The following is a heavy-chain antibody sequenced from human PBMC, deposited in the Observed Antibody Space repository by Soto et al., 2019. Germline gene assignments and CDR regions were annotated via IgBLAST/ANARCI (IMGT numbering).Heavy chain of an antibody. V-gene: IGHV5-10-1*01. CDR1: GYSFTSYW. Sequence: GESLKISCLGSGYSFTSYWISWVRQMPGKGLEWMGRIDPSDSYTNYSPSFQGHVTISADKSISTAYLQWSSLKASDTAMYYCASWSNYYGSGSYYNPVTNYYYGMDVWGKGPTVTVSP. D-gene: IGHD3-10*01. CDR2: IDPSDSYT. J-gene: IGHJ6*04. CDR3: ASWSNYYGSGSYYNPVTNYYYGMDV.